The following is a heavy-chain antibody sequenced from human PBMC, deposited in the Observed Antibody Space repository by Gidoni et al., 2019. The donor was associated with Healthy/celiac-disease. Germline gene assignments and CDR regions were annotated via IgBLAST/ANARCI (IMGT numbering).Heavy chain of an antibody. D-gene: IGHD3-10*01. CDR1: GYTLTELS. Sequence: QFQLVQSGAAVKKPGASVKFSSMVSGYTLTELSMPGGRQAPGKGLEVMGGFDPEDGETIYEQKSQGRVTMTDDTSKDTAYMELSSLRSEDTAVYYCATDHGFGELLLSYWGQGTLVTVSS. V-gene: IGHV1-24*01. CDR3: ATDHGFGELLLSY. J-gene: IGHJ4*02. CDR2: FDPEDGET.